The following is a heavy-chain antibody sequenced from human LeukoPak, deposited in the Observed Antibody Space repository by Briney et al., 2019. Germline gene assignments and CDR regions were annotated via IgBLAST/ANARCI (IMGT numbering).Heavy chain of an antibody. CDR1: GDTFTNYG. D-gene: IGHD2-15*01. CDR3: ARDCSGGSCYSEGY. J-gene: IGHJ4*02. Sequence: ASVKVSCKASGDTFTNYGISWVRQAPGQGLEWMGWISAYKGDTDYAQKFEGRVTMTTDTSTNTAYLELRSLRFDDTAVYYCARDCSGGSCYSEGYWGQGTLVTVSS. V-gene: IGHV1-18*01. CDR2: ISAYKGDT.